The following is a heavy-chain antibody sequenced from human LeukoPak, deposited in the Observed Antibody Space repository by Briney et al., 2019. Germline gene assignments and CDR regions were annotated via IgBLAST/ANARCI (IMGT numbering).Heavy chain of an antibody. V-gene: IGHV4-39*01. CDR3: ASRGYSYGFF. D-gene: IGHD5-18*01. J-gene: IGHJ4*02. CDR1: GGSISSSSYY. Sequence: PSETLSLTCTVSGGSISSSSYYWGWIRQPPGKGLEWIGSIYYSGSTYYNPSLKSRVTISVDTSKNQFSLKLSSVTAADTAVYYCASRGYSYGFFWGQGTLVTVSS. CDR2: IYYSGST.